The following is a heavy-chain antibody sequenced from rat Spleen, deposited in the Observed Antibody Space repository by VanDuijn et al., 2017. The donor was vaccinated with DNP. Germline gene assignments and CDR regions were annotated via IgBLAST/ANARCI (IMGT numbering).Heavy chain of an antibody. CDR2: IKPKSNNYAT. CDR3: VRWNSGHFDY. D-gene: IGHD4-3*01. CDR1: GFTFSDAW. V-gene: IGHV6-8*01. J-gene: IGHJ2*01. Sequence: EVQLVETGGSLVQPGKSLKLTCATSGFTFSDAWMHWVRQSPEKQLEWVAQIKPKSNNYATYYAESVKGRFIISRDDSKSSIYLQMNSLRSEDMATYYCVRWNSGHFDYWGQGVMVTVSS.